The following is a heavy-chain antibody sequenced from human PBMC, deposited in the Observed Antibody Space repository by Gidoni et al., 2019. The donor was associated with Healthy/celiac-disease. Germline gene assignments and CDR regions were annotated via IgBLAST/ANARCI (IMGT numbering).Heavy chain of an antibody. D-gene: IGHD1-1*01. Sequence: QVQLQESVPGLVKPSGTLSLTCAVSGGPISSSNWWSWVRQPPGKGLEWIGESYHSGSTNYNPSLKSRVTISVDKSKNQFSLKLSSVTAADTAVYYCARDRLYNWNDGVDWFDPWGQGTLVTVSS. CDR1: GGPISSSNW. V-gene: IGHV4-4*02. J-gene: IGHJ5*02. CDR2: SYHSGST. CDR3: ARDRLYNWNDGVDWFDP.